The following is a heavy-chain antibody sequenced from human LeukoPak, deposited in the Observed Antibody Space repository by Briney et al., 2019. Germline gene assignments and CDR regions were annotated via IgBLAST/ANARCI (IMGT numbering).Heavy chain of an antibody. CDR3: ARHQGDQGCGGDCYHWFDP. J-gene: IGHJ5*02. D-gene: IGHD2-21*02. V-gene: IGHV4-34*01. CDR1: GGSFSGYY. CDR2: INHSGST. Sequence: SETLSLTCAVYGGSFSGYYWSWIRQPPGKGLEWIGEINHSGSTNYNPSLKSRVTISVDTSKNQFSLKLSSVTAADTAVYYCARHQGDQGCGGDCYHWFDPWGQGTLVTVSS.